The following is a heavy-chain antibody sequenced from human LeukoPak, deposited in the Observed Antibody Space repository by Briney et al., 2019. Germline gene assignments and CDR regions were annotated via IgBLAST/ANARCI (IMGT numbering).Heavy chain of an antibody. J-gene: IGHJ4*02. CDR3: AKALIAVAGSPVDY. D-gene: IGHD6-19*01. CDR2: ISWNSGSI. V-gene: IGHV3-9*01. Sequence: RSLRLSCAASGFTFDDYAMHWVRQAPGKGLEWVSGISWNSGSIGYADSVKGRFTISRDNAKNSLYLQMNSLRAEDTALYYCAKALIAVAGSPVDYWGQGTLVTVSS. CDR1: GFTFDDYA.